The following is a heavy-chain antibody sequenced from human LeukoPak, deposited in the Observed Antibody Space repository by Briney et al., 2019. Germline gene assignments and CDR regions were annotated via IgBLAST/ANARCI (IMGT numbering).Heavy chain of an antibody. CDR1: GFTFTNYW. D-gene: IGHD6-13*01. Sequence: GGSLRLSCAASGFTFTNYWMNWVRQAPGKGLEWVASIKQDGSEKYYVDSVKGRLTISRDNAKNSLYLQMNSLRTEDTAVYYCARDGAAPGLYFDSWGQGTLVTVSS. CDR2: IKQDGSEK. V-gene: IGHV3-7*01. J-gene: IGHJ4*02. CDR3: ARDGAAPGLYFDS.